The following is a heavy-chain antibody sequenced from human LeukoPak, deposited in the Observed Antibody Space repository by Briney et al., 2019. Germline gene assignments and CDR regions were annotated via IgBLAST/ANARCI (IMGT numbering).Heavy chain of an antibody. CDR2: IIPILGIA. Sequence: ASVKVSCKASGGTFSSYAISWVRQAPGQGLEWMGRIIPILGIANYAQKFQGRVTITADKSTSTAYMELSSLRSEDTAVYYCARDTGVEQEGYFDYWGQGALVTVSS. CDR3: ARDTGVEQEGYFDY. CDR1: GGTFSSYA. J-gene: IGHJ4*02. V-gene: IGHV1-69*04. D-gene: IGHD1-14*01.